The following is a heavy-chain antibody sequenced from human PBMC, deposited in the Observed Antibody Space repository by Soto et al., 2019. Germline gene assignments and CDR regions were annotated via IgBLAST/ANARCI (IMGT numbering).Heavy chain of an antibody. J-gene: IGHJ6*02. CDR2: MSYDGSNK. CDR1: GFTFTIYA. D-gene: IGHD2-21*01. V-gene: IGHV3-30-3*01. CDR3: ARSGVAMSYYYFYGMDV. Sequence: GGSLRLSCAASGFTFTIYAIHWVRQAPGKGLEWVAVMSYDGSNKYYADSVEGRFTISRDTAENTLHLQMNSLRTEDTAVYDCARSGVAMSYYYFYGMDVWGQVTKVTVSS.